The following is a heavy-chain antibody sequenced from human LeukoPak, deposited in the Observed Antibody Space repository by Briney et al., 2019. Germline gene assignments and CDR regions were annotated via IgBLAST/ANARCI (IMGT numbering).Heavy chain of an antibody. Sequence: KPGGSLRLSCAVSGFTFSSYSMNWVRQAPGKGMKWVSSISSSSSYIYYADSVKGRFTISRDNAKNTLYLQMNSLRAEDTAVYYCARDITVAGTVDYWGQGTLVTVSS. CDR1: GFTFSSYS. CDR3: ARDITVAGTVDY. D-gene: IGHD6-19*01. J-gene: IGHJ4*02. V-gene: IGHV3-21*01. CDR2: ISSSSSYI.